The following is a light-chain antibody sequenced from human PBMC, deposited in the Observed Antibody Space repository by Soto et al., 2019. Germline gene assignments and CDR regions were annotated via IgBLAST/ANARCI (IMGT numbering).Light chain of an antibody. CDR1: SSDIGDYDY. CDR3: CSYTDIALDVV. V-gene: IGLV2-14*01. Sequence: QSALTQPASVSGSPGQSITIYCSGTSSDIGDYDYVSWYQHLPGKAPKLLIFDVTHRPSGVSDRFSGSKSGNTASLTISGVRPEDEADYYRCSYTDIALDVVFGGGTKVTVL. J-gene: IGLJ2*01. CDR2: DVT.